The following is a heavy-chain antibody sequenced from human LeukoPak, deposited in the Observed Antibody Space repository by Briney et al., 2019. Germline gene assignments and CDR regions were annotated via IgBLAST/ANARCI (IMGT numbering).Heavy chain of an antibody. CDR3: ARDQIWNYSEFDF. J-gene: IGHJ4*02. D-gene: IGHD1-7*01. CDR1: GFTFSSYW. CDR2: IKQDGSEK. Sequence: GGSLRLSCAASGFTFSSYWMSWVRQAPGKGLEWVANIKQDGSEKYYVDSVKGRFTISRDNAKNSLYLQMNSLRAEDTAVYFCARDQIWNYSEFDFWGQGTLVTVSS. V-gene: IGHV3-7*01.